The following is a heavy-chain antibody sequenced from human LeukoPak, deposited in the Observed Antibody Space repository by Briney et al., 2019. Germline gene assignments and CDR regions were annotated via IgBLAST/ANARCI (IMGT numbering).Heavy chain of an antibody. V-gene: IGHV4-30-4*08. Sequence: PSETLSLTCTVSGGSLSSGDYYWSWIRQPPGKGLEWIGYIYYSGSTYYNPSLKSRVTISVDTSKNQFSLKLSSVTAADTAVYYCARDWGPIYSSSWFDAFDIWGQGTMVTVSS. J-gene: IGHJ3*02. CDR1: GGSLSSGDYY. CDR2: IYYSGST. D-gene: IGHD6-13*01. CDR3: ARDWGPIYSSSWFDAFDI.